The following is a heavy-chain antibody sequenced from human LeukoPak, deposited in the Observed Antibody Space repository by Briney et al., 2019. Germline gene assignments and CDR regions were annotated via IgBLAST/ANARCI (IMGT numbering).Heavy chain of an antibody. CDR2: IYYSGST. CDR1: GGSISSYY. CDR3: ARQVTFYYDTSGLIPYYYFDY. J-gene: IGHJ4*02. V-gene: IGHV4-59*08. Sequence: PSETLSLTCTVSGGSISSYYWSWIRQPPGKGLEWIGYIYYSGSTNYNPSLKSRVTISVDTSKNQFSLKLSSVTAADTAVYYCARQVTFYYDTSGLIPYYYFDYWGQGTLVTVSS. D-gene: IGHD3-22*01.